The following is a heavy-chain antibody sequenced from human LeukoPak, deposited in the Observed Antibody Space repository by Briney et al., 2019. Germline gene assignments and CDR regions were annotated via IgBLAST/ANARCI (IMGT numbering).Heavy chain of an antibody. CDR3: ARDLDFSSGPSDAFDI. D-gene: IGHD6-19*01. V-gene: IGHV1-18*01. CDR2: ISAYNGNT. Sequence: ASVKVSCKASGYTFTSYGISWVRQAPGQGLEWMGWISAYNGNTSYAQKLQGRVTMTTDTSTSTAYMELRSLRSDDTAVYYCARDLDFSSGPSDAFDIWGQGTMVTVSS. J-gene: IGHJ3*02. CDR1: GYTFTSYG.